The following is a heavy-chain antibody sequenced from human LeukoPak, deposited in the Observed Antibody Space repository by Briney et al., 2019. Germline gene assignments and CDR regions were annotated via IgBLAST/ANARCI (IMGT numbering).Heavy chain of an antibody. D-gene: IGHD3-22*01. Sequence: SETLSLTCNVSGGSINSFYWSWIRRSPGKGLEWIGYIYYSGITNYNPSLNSRVTISVDTSRKEFFLKMNSVTAADTAVYYCARSDSSGYYSEYWGQGTLVTVSS. CDR2: IYYSGIT. J-gene: IGHJ4*02. CDR1: GGSINSFY. CDR3: ARSDSSGYYSEY. V-gene: IGHV4-59*01.